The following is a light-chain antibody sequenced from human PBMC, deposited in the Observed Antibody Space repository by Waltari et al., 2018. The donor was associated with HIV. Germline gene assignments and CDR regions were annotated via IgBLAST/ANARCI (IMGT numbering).Light chain of an antibody. Sequence: QSALTQPPSASGSLGQSVTISCPASSSDIGAYDYFSWFQQHPHSAPKLLLYEVTRRPSTVSDRFSGSRSGYTAFLTVAGLQPDDEATYFCSSYGDSLRVLFGGGTNVTVL. CDR2: EVT. J-gene: IGLJ2*01. CDR1: SSDIGAYDY. CDR3: SSYGDSLRVL. V-gene: IGLV2-8*01.